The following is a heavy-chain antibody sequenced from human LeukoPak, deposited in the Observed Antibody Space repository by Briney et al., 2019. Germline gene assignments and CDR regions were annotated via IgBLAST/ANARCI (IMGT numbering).Heavy chain of an antibody. Sequence: GGSLRLSCATSGFAYSTYAMSWARQAPGKGLEWVSSISGSGESSDYADSAKGRFTISRDNSNNMLYLHMNSLRAEDTAVYYCAKPRSGRGFYYYMDVWGKGTMVAVSS. CDR1: GFAYSTYA. V-gene: IGHV3-23*01. CDR2: ISGSGESS. CDR3: AKPRSGRGFYYYMDV. J-gene: IGHJ6*03. D-gene: IGHD1-26*01.